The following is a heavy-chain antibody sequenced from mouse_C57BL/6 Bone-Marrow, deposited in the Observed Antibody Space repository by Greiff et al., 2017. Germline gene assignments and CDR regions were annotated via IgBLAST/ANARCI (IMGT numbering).Heavy chain of an antibody. CDR2: FYPGSGSI. CDR3: ARHEDYYGLRAWFAY. V-gene: IGHV1-62-2*01. Sequence: QVQLKESGAELVKPGASVKLSCKASGYTFTEYTIHWVKQRSGQGLEWIGWFYPGSGSIKYNEKFKDKATLTADKSSSTVSMELSRLTSEDSAVYFCARHEDYYGLRAWFAYWGQGTLVTVSA. J-gene: IGHJ3*01. D-gene: IGHD1-1*01. CDR1: GYTFTEYT.